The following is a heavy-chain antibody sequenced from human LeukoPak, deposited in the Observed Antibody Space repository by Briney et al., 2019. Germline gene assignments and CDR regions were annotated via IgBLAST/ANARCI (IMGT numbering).Heavy chain of an antibody. V-gene: IGHV3-30*01. Sequence: GGSLRLSCAASGFTFSSYAMHWVRQAPGKGLEWVAVISYDGSNKYYADSVKGRFTISRDNSKNTLYLQMNSLRAEDTAVYYCARATDRLLPNEGWVFDYWGQGTLVTVSS. CDR3: ARATDRLLPNEGWVFDY. CDR2: ISYDGSNK. D-gene: IGHD2-21*02. J-gene: IGHJ4*02. CDR1: GFTFSSYA.